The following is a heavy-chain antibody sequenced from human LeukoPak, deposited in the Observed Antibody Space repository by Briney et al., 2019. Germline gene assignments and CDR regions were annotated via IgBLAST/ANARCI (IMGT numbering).Heavy chain of an antibody. J-gene: IGHJ4*02. CDR3: ATEVGIPYCGGYCYPDY. V-gene: IGHV4-61*02. CDR1: GGSISSGSYY. CDR2: IYNSGST. Sequence: PSQTLSLTCTVSGGSISSGSYYWRWLRQPAGKGPEWIGRIYNSGSTNYIPFLKSRITISLVTSKHQFSLKLSSVTAADTAVYYCATEVGIPYCGGYCYPDYLGQGTLVTVSS. D-gene: IGHD2-21*01.